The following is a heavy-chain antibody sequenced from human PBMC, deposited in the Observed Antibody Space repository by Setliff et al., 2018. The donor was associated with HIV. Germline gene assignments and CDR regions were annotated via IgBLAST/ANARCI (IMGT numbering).Heavy chain of an antibody. D-gene: IGHD5-12*01. V-gene: IGHV4-4*07. CDR2: IFASGSP. J-gene: IGHJ4*02. Sequence: PSETLSLTCTVSGGSIGTYYLTWIRQPAGKGLEWIGRIFASGSPTYNPSLKSRVTISVDTSKNHFSLRLNSVTAADTAVYYCVGGLRSRSQGHFDYWGQGTLVTVSS. CDR1: GGSIGTYY. CDR3: VGGLRSRSQGHFDY.